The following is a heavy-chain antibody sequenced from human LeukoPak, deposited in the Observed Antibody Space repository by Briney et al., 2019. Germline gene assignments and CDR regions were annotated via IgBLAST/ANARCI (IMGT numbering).Heavy chain of an antibody. CDR3: ARFRTWGDKAFDY. Sequence: PGGSLRLSCAASGFTFNALGMNWVRQAPGKGLEWVSYIGTTSGAIYYADSVKGRFTISRDSAKNSLYLQMNSLRAEDTAVCYCARFRTWGDKAFDYWGQGTLVTVSS. V-gene: IGHV3-48*01. J-gene: IGHJ4*02. CDR1: GFTFNALG. D-gene: IGHD2-21*02. CDR2: IGTTSGAI.